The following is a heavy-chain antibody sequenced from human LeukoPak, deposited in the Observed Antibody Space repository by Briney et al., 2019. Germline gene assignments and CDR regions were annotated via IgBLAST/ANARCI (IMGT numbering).Heavy chain of an antibody. V-gene: IGHV3-23*01. Sequence: PGGTLSLSCAASGFTFSSYGMSWVRQPPGKGLEWVSAISGSGGSTYYADSVKSRFTISRDNSKNTLYLQMNSLRAEDTAVYYCAKVFAYCSGSSCYFGVWDYWGQGTLVTVSS. CDR3: AKVFAYCSGSSCYFGVWDY. J-gene: IGHJ4*02. CDR2: ISGSGGST. CDR1: GFTFSSYG. D-gene: IGHD2-15*01.